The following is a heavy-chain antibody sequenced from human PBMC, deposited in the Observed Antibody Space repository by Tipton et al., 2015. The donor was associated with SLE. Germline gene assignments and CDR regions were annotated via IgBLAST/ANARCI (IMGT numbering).Heavy chain of an antibody. CDR1: GYTFTNYD. Sequence: VQLVQSGAEVREPGASVKVSCKASGYTFTNYDIAWVRQAPGQGLEWMGWISTYNGNTKYGQKVQDRVTMTRDTSTSAAYMELRSLRSDDTAVYYCTRGDHSWYFDFWGQGTLVTVSS. CDR2: ISTYNGNT. J-gene: IGHJ4*02. CDR3: TRGDHSWYFDF. D-gene: IGHD2-21*01. V-gene: IGHV1-18*01.